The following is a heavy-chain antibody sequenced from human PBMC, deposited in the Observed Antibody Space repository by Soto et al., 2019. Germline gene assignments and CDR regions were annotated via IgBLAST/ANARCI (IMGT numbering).Heavy chain of an antibody. V-gene: IGHV3-30*18. Sequence: QVQLVESGGGVVQPGRSLRLSCADSGFTLSSYGMHWVRQAPGKGLEWVAVISYDGSFKYYADSVKGRFTISRDNSKNTLYLQMNSLRAEDTAVYYCAKEGGCSDGSFYSVAEILGFDYWGQGTLVTVSP. CDR1: GFTLSSYG. J-gene: IGHJ4*02. CDR2: ISYDGSFK. D-gene: IGHD2-15*01. CDR3: AKEGGCSDGSFYSVAEILGFDY.